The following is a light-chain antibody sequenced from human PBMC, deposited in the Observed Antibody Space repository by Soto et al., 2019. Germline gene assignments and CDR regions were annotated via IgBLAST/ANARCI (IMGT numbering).Light chain of an antibody. CDR2: DVT. V-gene: IGLV2-14*03. CDR3: TSYTGTTTLYV. Sequence: QSLLTKPASVYGSPGESITISCTGTSSDIGGYNYVSWYRQHPGNAPKLLIYDVTHRPAGVSSRFSGSKSGSTASLTISGLQAEDGADYFCTSYTGTTTLYVFGTGTKVTVL. J-gene: IGLJ1*01. CDR1: SSDIGGYNY.